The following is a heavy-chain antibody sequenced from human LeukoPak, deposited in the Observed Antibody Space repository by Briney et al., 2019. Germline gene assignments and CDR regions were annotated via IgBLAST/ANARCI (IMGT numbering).Heavy chain of an antibody. V-gene: IGHV3-30*18. J-gene: IGHJ4*02. CDR2: ISYDGTSK. CDR3: VKDFRDGNNHTSYYFDH. D-gene: IGHD5-24*01. Sequence: GGSLRLSCAASGFTFTIYGVHWVRQAPGKGLEWVAVISYDGTSKYYADSVKGRFTISRDNPKNTLYLQMNSLRVEGTAVYYCVKDFRDGNNHTSYYFDHWGQGTLVTVSS. CDR1: GFTFTIYG.